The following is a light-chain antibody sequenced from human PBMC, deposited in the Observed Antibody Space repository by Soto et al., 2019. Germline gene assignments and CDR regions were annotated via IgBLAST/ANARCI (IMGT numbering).Light chain of an antibody. J-gene: IGKJ5*01. Sequence: DIQMTQSPSSVSASVGDSVTITCRASRDISSWLAWYQQRPGKAPKLLIYTASSLRSGIPLRFSGSASGTEFTLTISSLQREDFATYYCQQTHSFPPTFVQVTRLEI. CDR2: TAS. CDR1: RDISSW. V-gene: IGKV1D-12*01. CDR3: QQTHSFPPT.